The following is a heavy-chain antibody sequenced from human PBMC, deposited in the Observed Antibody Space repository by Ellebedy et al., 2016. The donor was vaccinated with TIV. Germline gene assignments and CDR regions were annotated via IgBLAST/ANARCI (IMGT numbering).Heavy chain of an antibody. D-gene: IGHD3-22*01. Sequence: GGSLRLXXAASGFTVRSSYMNWVRQAPGKGLEWVSVIYIGGNTYYADSVKGRFSISRDNSKNTVYLQMNSLRVEDMAVYYCARDMNYYESSGYWGRFQNWGQGTLVIVSS. CDR2: IYIGGNT. J-gene: IGHJ1*01. CDR3: ARDMNYYESSGYWGRFQN. CDR1: GFTVRSSY. V-gene: IGHV3-53*01.